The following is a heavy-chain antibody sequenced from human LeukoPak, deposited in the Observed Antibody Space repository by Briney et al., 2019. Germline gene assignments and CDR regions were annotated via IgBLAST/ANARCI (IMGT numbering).Heavy chain of an antibody. CDR1: GFSFSPYW. J-gene: IGHJ4*02. V-gene: IGHV3-7*01. CDR3: ARGTYYGSDLDY. CDR2: INQDGSVK. Sequence: GGSLRLSRAAPGFSFSPYWMNWVRQAPGKGPEWVANINQDGSVKFYVDSVMGRFTVSRDDAKNSLYLQMNSLRAEDTAVYYCARGTYYGSDLDYWGQGTLVTVSS. D-gene: IGHD3-10*01.